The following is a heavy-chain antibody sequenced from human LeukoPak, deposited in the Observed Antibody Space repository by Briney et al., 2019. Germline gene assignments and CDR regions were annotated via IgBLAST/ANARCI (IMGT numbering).Heavy chain of an antibody. Sequence: GGSLRLSCAASGFTFSSYAMSWVRQAPGKGLEWVSATSGSGGNTYYADSVKGRFTISRDNSKNTLYLQMNCLRAEDTAVYYCARADSSGWSIGYYYMDVWGKGTTVTVSS. CDR3: ARADSSGWSIGYYYMDV. D-gene: IGHD6-19*01. CDR1: GFTFSSYA. J-gene: IGHJ6*03. V-gene: IGHV3-23*01. CDR2: TSGSGGNT.